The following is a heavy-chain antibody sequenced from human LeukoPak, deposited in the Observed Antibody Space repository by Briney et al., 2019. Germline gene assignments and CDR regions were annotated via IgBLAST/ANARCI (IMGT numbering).Heavy chain of an antibody. Sequence: SETLSLTCTVSGGSISSYYWSWIRQPPGKGLEWIGYIYYSGSTNYNPSLKSRVTISVDTSKNQFSLKLSSVTAADTAVYYCARSPNSYSSSPPHAFDIWGQGTMVTVSS. CDR2: IYYSGST. CDR1: GGSISSYY. D-gene: IGHD6-6*01. CDR3: ARSPNSYSSSPPHAFDI. J-gene: IGHJ3*02. V-gene: IGHV4-59*01.